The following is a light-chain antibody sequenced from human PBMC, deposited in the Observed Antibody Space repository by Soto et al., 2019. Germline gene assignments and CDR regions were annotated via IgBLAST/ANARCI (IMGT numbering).Light chain of an antibody. CDR1: HSVSSS. Sequence: EIVMTQSPATLSVSPGERATLSCRASHSVSSSLAWYQQKPGQAPRLHIDGASSRATGIPARFSGSGSGTEFTLSISSLQSEDFAVYYCQQYHNWPQAFVQGTKVDIK. CDR3: QQYHNWPQA. J-gene: IGKJ1*01. CDR2: GAS. V-gene: IGKV3-15*01.